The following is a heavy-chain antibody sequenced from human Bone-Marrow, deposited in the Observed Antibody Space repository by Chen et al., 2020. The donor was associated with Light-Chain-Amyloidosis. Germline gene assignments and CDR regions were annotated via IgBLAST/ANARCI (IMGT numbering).Heavy chain of an antibody. Sequence: EVQLVESGGGLVQPGGSIRLSCAASGFTLSSYWMSWVRQAPGKGLELVANIKQDGSEKYYVDSVKGRFTVSRDNAENSLYLQMDSLRAEDTAVYYCVIDPWWLRLDFWGQGTLVTVSS. CDR1: GFTLSSYW. CDR2: IKQDGSEK. V-gene: IGHV3-7*01. D-gene: IGHD5-12*01. CDR3: VIDPWWLRLDF. J-gene: IGHJ4*02.